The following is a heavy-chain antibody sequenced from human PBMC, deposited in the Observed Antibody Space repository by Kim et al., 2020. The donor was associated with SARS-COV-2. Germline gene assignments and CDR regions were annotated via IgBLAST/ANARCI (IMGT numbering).Heavy chain of an antibody. CDR1: GFTFSSYA. CDR3: ARGVKGNYYYGMDV. CDR2: ISYDGSNK. D-gene: IGHD3-22*01. Sequence: GGYLRLSCAASGFTFSSYAMHWVRQAPGQGLEWVAVISYDGSNKYYADSLKGRFTISRDNSKNTLYLQMNSLRAEDTAVYYCARGVKGNYYYGMDVCGQGTTVTVSS. J-gene: IGHJ6*02. V-gene: IGHV3-30*04.